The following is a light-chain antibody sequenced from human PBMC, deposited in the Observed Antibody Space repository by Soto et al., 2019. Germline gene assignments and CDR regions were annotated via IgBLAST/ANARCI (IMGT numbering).Light chain of an antibody. J-gene: IGKJ4*01. CDR1: QSVSSN. CDR3: QQYNNWPPLT. CDR2: GAS. V-gene: IGKV3-15*01. Sequence: EIVMTQSPAILSVSPGERATLSCRASQSVSSNLAWYQQKPGQAPRLLIYGASTRATGIPARFSGSGSGTEFTLTISSLQSEDFAVYYCQQYNNWPPLTFGEGNKVEI.